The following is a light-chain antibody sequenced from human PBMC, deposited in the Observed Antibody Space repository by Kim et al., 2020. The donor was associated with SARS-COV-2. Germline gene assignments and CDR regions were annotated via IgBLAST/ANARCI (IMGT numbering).Light chain of an antibody. V-gene: IGKV1-9*01. Sequence: ASVGDRVTISCLASQDINSYLAWYQQKSGNAPKLLIYAASALQSGVPSRFSGSGSGTEFTLTISSLQPEDFATYYCQQVNSYPLTFGGGTKVDIK. CDR1: QDINSY. J-gene: IGKJ4*01. CDR3: QQVNSYPLT. CDR2: AAS.